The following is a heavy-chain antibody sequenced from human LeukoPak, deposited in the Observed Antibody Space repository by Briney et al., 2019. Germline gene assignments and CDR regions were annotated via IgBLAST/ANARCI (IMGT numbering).Heavy chain of an antibody. Sequence: GGSLRLSCAASGFIFSFYCMHWVRQAPGKGLVWVSRIISNENSATYADSVKGRFTISRDNAKNTLYLQMNSLRAEDTAVYYCVRGGIASAFDIWGQGTMVTVSS. D-gene: IGHD6-13*01. CDR1: GFIFSFYC. CDR3: VRGGIASAFDI. CDR2: IISNENSA. J-gene: IGHJ3*02. V-gene: IGHV3-74*01.